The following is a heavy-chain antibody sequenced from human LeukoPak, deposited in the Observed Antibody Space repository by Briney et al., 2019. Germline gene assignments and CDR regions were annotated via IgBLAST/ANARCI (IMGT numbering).Heavy chain of an antibody. D-gene: IGHD6-19*01. V-gene: IGHV5-51*01. CDR2: IYPGDSDT. CDR3: ARGTVPGSFDAFNI. J-gene: IGHJ3*02. CDR1: GYSFANYW. Sequence: GESLRISCKASGYSFANYWIGWMRQMPGKGLEWMGLIYPGDSDTKYSPSFQGQVTISADKSISTAYLHWSSLKASDTAMYFCARGTVPGSFDAFNIWGRGTVVTVSS.